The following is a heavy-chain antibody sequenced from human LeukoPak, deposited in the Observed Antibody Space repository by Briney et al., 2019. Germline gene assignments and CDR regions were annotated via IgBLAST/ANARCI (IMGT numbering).Heavy chain of an antibody. D-gene: IGHD1-26*01. Sequence: GSLRLSCAASGITVSGNYMTWVRQAPGKGLEWVAIISFDGGNKYYADSVKGRFTISRDNSKNTLYLQMNSLRAEDTAVYYCARDGIVGSPLFKFDYWGQGTLVTVSS. CDR2: ISFDGGNK. V-gene: IGHV3-30-3*01. CDR3: ARDGIVGSPLFKFDY. J-gene: IGHJ4*02. CDR1: GITVSGNY.